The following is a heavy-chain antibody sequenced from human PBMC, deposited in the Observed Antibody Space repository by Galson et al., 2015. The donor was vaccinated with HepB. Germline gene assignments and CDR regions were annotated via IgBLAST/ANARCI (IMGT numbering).Heavy chain of an antibody. CDR1: GFTFTSSA. Sequence: SVKVSCKASGFTFTSSAVQWVRQARGQRLEWIGWIVVGSGNTNYAQKFQERVTITRDMSTSTAYMELSSLRSEDTAVYYCAAVPYSSGYYLPFDYWGQGTLVTVSS. V-gene: IGHV1-58*01. J-gene: IGHJ4*02. D-gene: IGHD3-22*01. CDR2: IVVGSGNT. CDR3: AAVPYSSGYYLPFDY.